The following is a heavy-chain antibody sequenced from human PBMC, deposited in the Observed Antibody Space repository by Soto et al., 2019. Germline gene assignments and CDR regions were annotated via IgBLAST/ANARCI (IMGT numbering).Heavy chain of an antibody. Sequence: GYSVKVSCKVSGYTLTDLCIHWVRQAPGKGLEWMGGFDPEDGEYIYTQKLQGRVTMTEDTSADTAHMELSSLRNEDTAVYYCATHLATSRGWKVWTFDWWGPGTLVTV. CDR1: GYTLTDLC. CDR3: ATHLATSRGWKVWTFDW. CDR2: FDPEDGEY. J-gene: IGHJ1*01. D-gene: IGHD3-10*01. V-gene: IGHV1-24*01.